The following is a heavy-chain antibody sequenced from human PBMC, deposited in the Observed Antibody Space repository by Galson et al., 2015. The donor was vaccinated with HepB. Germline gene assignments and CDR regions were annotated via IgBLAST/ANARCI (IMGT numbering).Heavy chain of an antibody. CDR1: GGTFSSYA. D-gene: IGHD3-22*01. V-gene: IGHV1-69*01. CDR3: ARDQGGPDYYDGTDAFDI. J-gene: IGHJ3*02. Sequence: QSGAEVKKPGESLRISCKASGGTFSSYAISWVRQAPGQGLEWMGGIIPIFGTANYAQKFQGRVTITADESTSTAYMELSSLRSEDTAVYYCARDQGGPDYYDGTDAFDIWGQGTMVTVSS. CDR2: IIPIFGTA.